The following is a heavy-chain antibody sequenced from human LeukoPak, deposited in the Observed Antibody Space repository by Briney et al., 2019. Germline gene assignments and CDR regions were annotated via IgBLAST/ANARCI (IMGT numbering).Heavy chain of an antibody. CDR3: ARNSLDAFDI. D-gene: IGHD4-11*01. CDR2: ISWNSGSI. V-gene: IGHV3-9*01. CDR1: GFTFDDYA. Sequence: PGGSLRLSCAASGFTFDDYAMHWVRQAPGKGLEWVSGISWNSGSIGYADSVKGRFTISRDNAKNSLYLQMNSLRAEDTAVYYCARNSLDAFDIWGQGTMVTVSS. J-gene: IGHJ3*02.